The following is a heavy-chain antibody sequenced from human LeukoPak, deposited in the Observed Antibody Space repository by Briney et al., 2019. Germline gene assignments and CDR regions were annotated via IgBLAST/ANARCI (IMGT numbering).Heavy chain of an antibody. CDR2: AYYSGTT. J-gene: IGHJ2*01. CDR3: ARSEYYGLGSYNWFFDL. V-gene: IGHV4-59*01. CDR1: GGYIGKFY. D-gene: IGHD3-16*01. Sequence: SETLSLTCSVSGGYIGKFYWSWIRQSPGMGLEWIGYAYYSGTTRYNRSFRGRVSMSADDSRNLFSLRLRSVTAADTAVYYCARSEYYGLGSYNWFFDLWGRGTLVTVSS.